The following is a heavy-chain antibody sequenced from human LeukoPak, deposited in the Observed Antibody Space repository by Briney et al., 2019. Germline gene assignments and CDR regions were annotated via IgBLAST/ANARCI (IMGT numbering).Heavy chain of an antibody. Sequence: GASVKVSCKASGYTFTGYYMHWVRQAPGQGLEWMGWINPNSGGTNYAQKFQGRVTMTRDTSISTAYMELSRLRSDDTAVYYCARKSYSSSSPLDYWGQGTLVTVSS. J-gene: IGHJ4*02. CDR3: ARKSYSSSSPLDY. D-gene: IGHD6-6*01. CDR1: GYTFTGYY. V-gene: IGHV1-2*02. CDR2: INPNSGGT.